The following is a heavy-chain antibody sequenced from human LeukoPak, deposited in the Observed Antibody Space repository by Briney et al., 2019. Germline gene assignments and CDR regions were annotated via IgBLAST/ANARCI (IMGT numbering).Heavy chain of an antibody. V-gene: IGHV5-51*01. J-gene: IGHJ4*02. CDR2: IYPGDPDT. D-gene: IGHD3-22*01. Sequence: GESLKISWKGSGYSFTSYWIGWVRQMPGKGLEWMGIIYPGDPDTRYSPSFQGQVTISADKSISTAYLQWSSLKASDTAMYYCARLNYYDSSGYLLIDYWGQGTLVTVSS. CDR3: ARLNYYDSSGYLLIDY. CDR1: GYSFTSYW.